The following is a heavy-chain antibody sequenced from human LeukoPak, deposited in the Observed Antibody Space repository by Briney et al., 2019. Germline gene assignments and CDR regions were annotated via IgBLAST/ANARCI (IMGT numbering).Heavy chain of an antibody. J-gene: IGHJ4*02. Sequence: SSETLSLTCAVYGWSFSDYYWSWIRQAPGKGLEWIGEIIQSGGTNYNPSLKSRATISIDTSKNQFSLKLSSVTAADTAVYSCARGNRAGYNFDYWGQGALVTVSS. D-gene: IGHD5-24*01. CDR3: ARGNRAGYNFDY. CDR1: GWSFSDYY. V-gene: IGHV4-34*01. CDR2: IIQSGGT.